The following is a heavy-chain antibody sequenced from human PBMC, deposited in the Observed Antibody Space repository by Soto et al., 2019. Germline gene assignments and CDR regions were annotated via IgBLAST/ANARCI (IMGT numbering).Heavy chain of an antibody. CDR3: VRGMDV. Sequence: EVQLVESGGGLVQPGGSLRLSCAASGFSFSNYWMTWVRQAPGKGLEWVANIKQDGSEKYYVDSVKGRFTVSRDNAKNSLSLQMSSLRAEDTAVYYGVRGMDVWGQGTTVTVSS. CDR1: GFSFSNYW. CDR2: IKQDGSEK. J-gene: IGHJ6*02. V-gene: IGHV3-7*04.